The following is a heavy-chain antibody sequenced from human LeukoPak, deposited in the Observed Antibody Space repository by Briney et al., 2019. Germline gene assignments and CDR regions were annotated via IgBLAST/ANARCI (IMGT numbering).Heavy chain of an antibody. Sequence: GGSLRLSCAASGFPFTSYAMSWVRQAPGKGLEWVSAISGSGGSTYYADSVKGRFTISRDNSKNTLYLQMNSLRAEDTAVYYCAKDRSRYGDYEAFDIWGQGTMVTVSS. CDR2: ISGSGGST. CDR1: GFPFTSYA. D-gene: IGHD4-17*01. V-gene: IGHV3-23*01. CDR3: AKDRSRYGDYEAFDI. J-gene: IGHJ3*02.